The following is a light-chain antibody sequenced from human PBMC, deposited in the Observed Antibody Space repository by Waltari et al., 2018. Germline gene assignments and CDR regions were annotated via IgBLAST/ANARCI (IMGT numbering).Light chain of an antibody. Sequence: DIMLTQSPPSLAASVGDRVTLTCRASQDIGGYLNWYQHQPGRAPKLLIYRTTILTTGVPSRFSGGASRTDYTLTITNLQPEDIATYYCQYYDNLPMFTFGPGTKVEIK. CDR1: QDIGGY. CDR2: RTT. J-gene: IGKJ2*01. CDR3: QYYDNLPMFT. V-gene: IGKV1-33*01.